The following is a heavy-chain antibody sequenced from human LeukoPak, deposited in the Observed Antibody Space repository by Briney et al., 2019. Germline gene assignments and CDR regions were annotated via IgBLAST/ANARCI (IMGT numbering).Heavy chain of an antibody. CDR1: GFTFSSYA. D-gene: IGHD1-7*01. V-gene: IGHV3-23*01. J-gene: IGHJ4*02. Sequence: GGSLRLSCAASGFTFSSYAMSWVRPAPGKGLEWVSAISGSGGRTYYAASVKGRFTISRANSKNTLYLQMNSLRAEDTAVYYCAKIGTDNWNYVHFDYWGQGTLVTVSS. CDR3: AKIGTDNWNYVHFDY. CDR2: ISGSGGRT.